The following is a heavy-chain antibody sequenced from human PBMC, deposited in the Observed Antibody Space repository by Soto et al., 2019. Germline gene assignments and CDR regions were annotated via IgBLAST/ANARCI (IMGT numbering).Heavy chain of an antibody. CDR1: GYSFTSYW. D-gene: IGHD3-3*01. Sequence: PGESLKISCKGSGYSFTSYWISWVRQMPGKGLEWMGRIDPSDSYTNYSPSFQGHVTISADKSISTAYLQWSSLKASDTAMYYCARQPGGGYDFWSGTPPYYYGMDVWGQGTTVTVSS. CDR2: IDPSDSYT. V-gene: IGHV5-10-1*01. CDR3: ARQPGGGYDFWSGTPPYYYGMDV. J-gene: IGHJ6*02.